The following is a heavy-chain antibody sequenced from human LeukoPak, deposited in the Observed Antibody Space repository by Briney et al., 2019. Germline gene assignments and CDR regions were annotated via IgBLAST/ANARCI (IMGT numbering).Heavy chain of an antibody. CDR3: ARVIMTLAGNDAFDI. CDR1: GFTFSSYS. V-gene: IGHV3-21*01. CDR2: ISSSSSYI. J-gene: IGHJ3*02. D-gene: IGHD3-16*01. Sequence: PGGSLRLSCAASGFTFSSYSMNWVRQAPGKGLEWVSSISSSSSYIYYADSVKGRFTVSRDNAKNSLYLQMNSLRAEDTAVYYCARVIMTLAGNDAFDIWGQGTMVTVSS.